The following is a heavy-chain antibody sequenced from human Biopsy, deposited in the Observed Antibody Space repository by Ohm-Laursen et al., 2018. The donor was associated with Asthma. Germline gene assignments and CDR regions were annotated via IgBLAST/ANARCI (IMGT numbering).Heavy chain of an antibody. CDR3: ARGREGSGSYFTSHWFDP. CDR1: GFSISSYG. J-gene: IGHJ5*02. V-gene: IGHV3-33*01. Sequence: SLRLSCAALGFSISSYGMHWVCQAPGKGLEWVTLIWYDGSKKYYSESVKGRFTIARDNSKNTLYLQMNSLRVEDTAVYYCARGREGSGSYFTSHWFDPWGQGTLVTVSS. CDR2: IWYDGSKK. D-gene: IGHD3-10*01.